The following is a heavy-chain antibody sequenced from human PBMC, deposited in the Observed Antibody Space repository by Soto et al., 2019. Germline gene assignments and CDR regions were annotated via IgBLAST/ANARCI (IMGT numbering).Heavy chain of an antibody. CDR3: ARSIVVVPAATEFDY. J-gene: IGHJ4*02. CDR2: IYYSGST. V-gene: IGHV4-31*03. D-gene: IGHD2-2*01. CDR1: GGSISSGGYY. Sequence: SETLSLTCTVSGGSISSGGYYWSWIRQHPGKGLEWIGYIYYSGSTYYNPSLKSRVTISVDTSKNQFSLKLSSVTAADTAVYYCARSIVVVPAATEFDYWGQGTLVTVSS.